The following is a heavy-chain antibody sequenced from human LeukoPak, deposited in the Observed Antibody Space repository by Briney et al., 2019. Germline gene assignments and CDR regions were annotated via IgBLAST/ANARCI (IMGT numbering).Heavy chain of an antibody. D-gene: IGHD3-10*01. J-gene: IGHJ5*02. Sequence: SETLSLTCTVSGGSISSYCWSWIRQPAGKGLEWIGRSYTSGSTNYNPSLKSRVTMSVDPSKNQFSLRLSSVNAADTAVYFCAREGTSGGLNWLDPWGQGTLVTVSS. CDR2: SYTSGST. V-gene: IGHV4-4*07. CDR1: GGSISSYC. CDR3: AREGTSGGLNWLDP.